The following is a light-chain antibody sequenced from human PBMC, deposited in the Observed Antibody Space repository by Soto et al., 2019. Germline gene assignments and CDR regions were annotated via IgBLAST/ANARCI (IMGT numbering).Light chain of an antibody. CDR2: DVS. V-gene: IGKV3-11*01. J-gene: IGKJ5*01. CDR1: QSVTNY. Sequence: EIVLTQSPATLSLSPGESATLSCMASQSVTNYLSWYQHKPGQAPRLLIYDVSNRATGIPARFSGSGSGADFTLTISSLEPEDFAVYYCQHRSDWLYTFGQGTRLEIK. CDR3: QHRSDWLYT.